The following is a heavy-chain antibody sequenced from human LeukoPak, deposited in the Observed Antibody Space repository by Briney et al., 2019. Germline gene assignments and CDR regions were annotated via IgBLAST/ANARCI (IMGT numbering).Heavy chain of an antibody. Sequence: SVKVSCKASGFTFTSSAMQWVRQARGQRLEWIGWIVVGSGNTNYAQKFQERVTITRDMSTSTAYMELSSLRSDDTAVYYCARDPVVVVVPAALYNWFDPWGQGTLVTVSS. CDR2: IVVGSGNT. J-gene: IGHJ5*02. V-gene: IGHV1-58*02. CDR3: ARDPVVVVVPAALYNWFDP. D-gene: IGHD2-2*01. CDR1: GFTFTSSA.